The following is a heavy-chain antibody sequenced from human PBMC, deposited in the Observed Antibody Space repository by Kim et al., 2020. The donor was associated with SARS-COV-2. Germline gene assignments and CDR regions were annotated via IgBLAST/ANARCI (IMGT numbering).Heavy chain of an antibody. J-gene: IGHJ6*02. CDR2: INPSGGST. V-gene: IGHV1-46*01. Sequence: ASVKVSCKASGYTFTSYYMHWVRQAPGQGLEWMGIINPSGGSTSYAQKFQGRVTMTRDTSTSTVYMELSSLRSEDTAVYYCARDRMDIVVVVAATSVYYGMDVWGQGTTVTVSS. CDR3: ARDRMDIVVVVAATSVYYGMDV. D-gene: IGHD2-15*01. CDR1: GYTFTSYY.